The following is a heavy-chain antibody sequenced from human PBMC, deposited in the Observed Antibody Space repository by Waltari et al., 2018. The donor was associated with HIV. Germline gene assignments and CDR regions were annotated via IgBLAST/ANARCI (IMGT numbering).Heavy chain of an antibody. Sequence: QVQLVQSGAEVKKPGASVKVSCKASGYTFTRYGISWVRQAPGQGLEWMGWVSAYNGNTNYAQKLQGRVTMTTDTSTSTAYMELRSLRSDDTTVYYCARINCTSVSCYASLDYWGQGTLVTVSS. CDR2: VSAYNGNT. V-gene: IGHV1-18*01. J-gene: IGHJ4*02. CDR1: GYTFTRYG. CDR3: ARINCTSVSCYASLDY. D-gene: IGHD2-2*01.